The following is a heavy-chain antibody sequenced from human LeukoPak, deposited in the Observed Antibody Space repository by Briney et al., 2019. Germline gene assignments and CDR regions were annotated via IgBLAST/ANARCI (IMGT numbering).Heavy chain of an antibody. CDR3: WYYYDSSGYYESDY. D-gene: IGHD3-22*01. V-gene: IGHV4-38-2*01. CDR2: IYHSGST. Sequence: SETLSLTCAVSGYSISSGYYWGWIRQPPGKGLEWIGSIYHSGSTYYNPSLKSRVTISVDTSKNQFSLKLSSVTAADTAVYYCWYYYDSSGYYESDYWGQETLVTVSS. CDR1: GYSISSGYY. J-gene: IGHJ4*02.